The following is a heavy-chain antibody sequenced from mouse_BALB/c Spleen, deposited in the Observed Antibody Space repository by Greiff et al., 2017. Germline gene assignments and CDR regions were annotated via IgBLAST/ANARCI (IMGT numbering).Heavy chain of an antibody. J-gene: IGHJ3*01. V-gene: IGHV1-9*01. CDR3: ARSPYDYDGLWFAY. CDR2: ILPGSGST. D-gene: IGHD2-4*01. CDR1: GYTFSSYW. Sequence: VKLMESGAELMKPGASVKISCKATGYTFSSYWIEWVKQRPGHGLEWIGEILPGSGSTNYNEKFKGKATFTADTSSNTAYMQLSSLTSEDSAVYYCARSPYDYDGLWFAYWGQGTLVTVSA.